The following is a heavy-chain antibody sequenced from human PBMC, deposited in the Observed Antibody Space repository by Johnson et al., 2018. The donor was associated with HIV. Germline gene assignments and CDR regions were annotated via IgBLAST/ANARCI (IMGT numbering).Heavy chain of an antibody. V-gene: IGHV3-23*04. J-gene: IGHJ3*02. CDR3: SLRGNAFDS. CDR2: ISGSGGGT. Sequence: VQLVESGGGVVQPGRSLRLSCGASGFTFSDHWMQWVRQAPGKGLEWVSVISGSGGGTYYADSVKGRFTISRDNSKNTLYLPMNSLRAEEPALYYCSLRGNAFDSWGQGTMVTVSS. D-gene: IGHD3-9*01. CDR1: GFTFSDHW.